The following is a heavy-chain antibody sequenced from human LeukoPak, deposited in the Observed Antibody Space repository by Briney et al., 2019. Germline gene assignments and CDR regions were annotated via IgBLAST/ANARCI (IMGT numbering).Heavy chain of an antibody. Sequence: GGSLRLSCTASGLTVSSNCMSWVRQAPGKGLEWVSYISSSGSTIYYADSVKGRFTISRDNAKNSLYLQMNSLRAEDTAVYYCAELGITMIGGVWGKGTTVTISS. CDR1: GLTVSSNC. CDR2: ISSSGSTI. V-gene: IGHV3-11*04. D-gene: IGHD3-10*02. CDR3: AELGITMIGGV. J-gene: IGHJ6*04.